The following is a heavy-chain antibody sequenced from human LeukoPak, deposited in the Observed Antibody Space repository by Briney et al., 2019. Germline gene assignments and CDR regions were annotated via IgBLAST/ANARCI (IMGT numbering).Heavy chain of an antibody. V-gene: IGHV1-2*02. J-gene: IGHJ3*02. Sequence: ASVKVSCKASGYTFTGYYMHWVRQAPGQGLEWMGWINPNSGGTNYAQKFQGRVTMTRDTSISTAYMELNSLGAEDTAVYYCARTGSISCYDVCSFDIWGQGTMVTVSS. CDR1: GYTFTGYY. CDR3: ARTGSISCYDVCSFDI. D-gene: IGHD2-2*01. CDR2: INPNSGGT.